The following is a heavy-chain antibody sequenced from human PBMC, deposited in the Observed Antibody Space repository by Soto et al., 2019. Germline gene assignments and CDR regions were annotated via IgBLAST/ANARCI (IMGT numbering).Heavy chain of an antibody. J-gene: IGHJ4*02. CDR2: IYYSGST. V-gene: IGHV4-59*01. Sequence: SETLSLTCTVSGGSISSYYWSWIRQPPGKGLEWIGYIYYSGSTNYNPSLKSRVTISVDTSKNQFSLKLSSVTAADTAVYYCARSDGYEFYFDYWGQGTLVTVSS. D-gene: IGHD5-12*01. CDR1: GGSISSYY. CDR3: ARSDGYEFYFDY.